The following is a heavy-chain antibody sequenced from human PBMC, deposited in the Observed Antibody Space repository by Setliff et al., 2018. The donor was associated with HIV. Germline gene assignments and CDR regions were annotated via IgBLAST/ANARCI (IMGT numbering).Heavy chain of an antibody. CDR3: ARVARGGHSSRWYYFDY. CDR1: GYTFTSYG. V-gene: IGHV1-2*02. Sequence: ASVKVSCKASGYTFTSYGISWVRQAPGQGLEWMGWINPNSGGTNYAQKFQGRVTMTRDTSISTAYMELSSVTAADTAVYYCARVARGGHSSRWYYFDYWGQGTLVTVSS. CDR2: INPNSGGT. D-gene: IGHD6-13*01. J-gene: IGHJ4*02.